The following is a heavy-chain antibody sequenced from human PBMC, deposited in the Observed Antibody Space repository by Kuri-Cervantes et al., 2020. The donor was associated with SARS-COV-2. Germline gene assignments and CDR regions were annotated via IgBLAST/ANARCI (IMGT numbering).Heavy chain of an antibody. CDR2: ISYDGSNK. J-gene: IGHJ5*02. CDR1: GFTFSSYA. V-gene: IGHV3-30-3*01. Sequence: GESLKISCAASGFTFSSYAMHWVRQAPGKGLEWVAVISYDGSNKYYADSVKGRFTISRANSKNTLYLQMNSLRVEDTAVYYCARGWVGATPDDRFDPWGQGTLVTVSS. D-gene: IGHD1-26*01. CDR3: ARGWVGATPDDRFDP.